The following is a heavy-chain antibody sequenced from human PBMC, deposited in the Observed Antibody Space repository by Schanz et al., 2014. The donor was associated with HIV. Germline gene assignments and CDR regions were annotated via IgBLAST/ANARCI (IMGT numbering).Heavy chain of an antibody. V-gene: IGHV3-23*01. J-gene: IGHJ4*02. CDR3: ARGGIWEWDQPDFDY. D-gene: IGHD2-15*01. Sequence: EVQVLESGGGLVQPGGSLRLSCEGSGFTFRNYAMSWVRQAPGKGLEWVSTISGAGGSANYADSVNGRFTISRDNSKNTVYLQMNSLRAEDTAVYYCARGGIWEWDQPDFDYWGQGTLVTVSS. CDR1: GFTFRNYA. CDR2: ISGAGGSA.